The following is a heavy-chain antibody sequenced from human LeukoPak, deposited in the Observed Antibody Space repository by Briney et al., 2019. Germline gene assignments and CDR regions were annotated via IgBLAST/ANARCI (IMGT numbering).Heavy chain of an antibody. CDR2: IIPIFGTA. CDR1: GGTFSSYA. D-gene: IGHD3-22*01. CDR3: ASGPLTYDSSGYYYVRYNWFDP. Sequence: GASVKVSCKASGGTFSSYAISWVRQAPGQGLEWMGGIIPIFGTANYAQKFQGRVTITADKSTSTAYMELSSLRSEDTAVYYCASGPLTYDSSGYYYVRYNWFDPWGQGTLVTVSS. V-gene: IGHV1-69*06. J-gene: IGHJ5*02.